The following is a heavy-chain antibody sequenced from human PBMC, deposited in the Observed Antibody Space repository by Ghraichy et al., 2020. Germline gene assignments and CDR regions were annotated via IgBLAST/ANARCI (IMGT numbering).Heavy chain of an antibody. J-gene: IGHJ4*02. V-gene: IGHV3-23*01. CDR1: GFTFRSSP. Sequence: GSLRLSCAASGFTFRSSPMSWVRQAPGKGLEWVSGITDSGDYADYADSVKGRFTISRDNSKNTLYLQMNSLRAEDTAVYYCSKGGVITLWYFDYWGQGALVTVSS. CDR2: ITDSGDYA. CDR3: SKGGVITLWYFDY. D-gene: IGHD3-22*01.